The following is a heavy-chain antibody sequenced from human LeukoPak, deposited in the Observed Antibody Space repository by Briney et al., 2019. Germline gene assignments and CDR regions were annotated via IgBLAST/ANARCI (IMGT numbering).Heavy chain of an antibody. CDR2: IIPIFGTT. Sequence: SSVKVSCKASGGTFSIYAITWVRQAPGQGLEWMGGIIPIFGTTNYAQKFQGRVTLTADKSTSTAYMELSSLRSEDTAVYYCARGGMAESTMIVVVNDAFDIWGQGTMVTVSS. D-gene: IGHD3-22*01. J-gene: IGHJ3*02. CDR1: GGTFSIYA. V-gene: IGHV1-69*06. CDR3: ARGGMAESTMIVVVNDAFDI.